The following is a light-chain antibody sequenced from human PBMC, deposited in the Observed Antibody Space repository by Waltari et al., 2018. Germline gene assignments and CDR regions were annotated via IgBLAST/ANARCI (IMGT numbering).Light chain of an antibody. CDR2: QDS. V-gene: IGLV3-1*01. J-gene: IGLJ1*01. Sequence: SYELTQPPSLSVSPGQTANIPCSGDDLDDKYVCWFQQKPGQSPVLVIFQDSQRPSGIPERFSGSNSGSTATLTIIGTQPVDEADYYCQAWDTGTAVFGSGTTVTVL. CDR3: QAWDTGTAV. CDR1: DLDDKY.